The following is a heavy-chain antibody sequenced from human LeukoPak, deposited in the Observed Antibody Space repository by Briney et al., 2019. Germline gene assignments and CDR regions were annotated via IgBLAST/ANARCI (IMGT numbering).Heavy chain of an antibody. Sequence: RASVKVSCKASGYSLTGHHMHWVRQAPGQGLEWMGRINPNSGDTNYAQKFQGRVTMTRDTSISTAYMELSRLRSDDTAVYYCARDYCSSTSCLFDYWGQGTLVTVSS. J-gene: IGHJ4*02. CDR3: ARDYCSSTSCLFDY. CDR1: GYSLTGHH. V-gene: IGHV1-2*06. CDR2: INPNSGDT. D-gene: IGHD2-2*01.